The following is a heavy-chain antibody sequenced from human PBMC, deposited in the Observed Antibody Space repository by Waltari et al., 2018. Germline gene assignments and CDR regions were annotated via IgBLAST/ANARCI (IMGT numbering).Heavy chain of an antibody. Sequence: QVQLVESGGGVVKPVKSLRLSCVASGFSLSNYGMHWVRQTPGRGLEWVALTWSDGSVEYYADSVRGRFTVSRDNSKNILYLDMGSLRVDDTATYYCAKDAFGNTYLDYWGQGTLVTVSS. CDR1: GFSLSNYG. V-gene: IGHV3-33*03. CDR2: TWSDGSVE. CDR3: AKDAFGNTYLDY. J-gene: IGHJ4*02. D-gene: IGHD3-10*01.